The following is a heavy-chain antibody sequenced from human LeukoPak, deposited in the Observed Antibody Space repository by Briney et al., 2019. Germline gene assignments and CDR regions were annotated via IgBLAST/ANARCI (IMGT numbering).Heavy chain of an antibody. CDR2: IYYRGGT. CDR3: ATSKLQLFPFDY. V-gene: IGHV4-59*08. Sequence: SETLSLTCTVSGGSMSRYYWSWIRQPPGKGLEWIGNIYYRGGTNYNPSLKSRLTISVDTSKNQFSLKLSSVTAADTAVYYCATSKLQLFPFDYWGQGTLVTVSS. CDR1: GGSMSRYY. D-gene: IGHD3-10*01. J-gene: IGHJ4*02.